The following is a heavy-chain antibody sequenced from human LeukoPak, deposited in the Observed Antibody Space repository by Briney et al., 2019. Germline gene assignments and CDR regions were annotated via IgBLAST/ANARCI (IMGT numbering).Heavy chain of an antibody. Sequence: PGGSLRLSCAASGFTFSSYAMSWVRQAPGKGLEWVSSISTSSSYIYYADSVKGRFTISRDNSKNTLYMQMNSLRAEDTAVYYCARDFAAAGIFDYWGQGTLVTVSS. CDR3: ARDFAAAGIFDY. CDR1: GFTFSSYA. CDR2: ISTSSSYI. V-gene: IGHV3-21*01. D-gene: IGHD6-13*01. J-gene: IGHJ4*02.